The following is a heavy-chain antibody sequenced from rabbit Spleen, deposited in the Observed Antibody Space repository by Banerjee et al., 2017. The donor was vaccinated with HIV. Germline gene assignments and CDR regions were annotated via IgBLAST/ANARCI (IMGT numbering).Heavy chain of an antibody. V-gene: IGHV1S40*01. Sequence: QSLEESGGDLVKPGASLTLTCTASGFTLSSYWIWWVRQAPGKGLEWIACVNGGGSGTTHYATWAKGRFTVSKTSSTTVTLQVTSLTAADTATYFCARDTGSSFSSYGMDLWGPGTLVTVS. CDR1: GFTLSSYW. CDR3: ARDTGSSFSSYGMDL. J-gene: IGHJ6*01. D-gene: IGHD8-1*01. CDR2: VNGGGSGTT.